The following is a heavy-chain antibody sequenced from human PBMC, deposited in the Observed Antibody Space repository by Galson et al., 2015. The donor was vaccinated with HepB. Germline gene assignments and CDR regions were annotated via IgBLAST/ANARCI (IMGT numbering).Heavy chain of an antibody. CDR2: IIPIFGTA. V-gene: IGHV1-69*13. Sequence: SVKVSCKASGYTFTSYGISWVRQAPRQGLEWMGGIIPIFGTANYAQKFQGRVTITADESTSTAYMELSSLRSEDTAVYYCARGEGDTAMSNWGQGTLVTVSS. CDR3: ARGEGDTAMSN. CDR1: GYTFTSYG. D-gene: IGHD5-18*01. J-gene: IGHJ4*02.